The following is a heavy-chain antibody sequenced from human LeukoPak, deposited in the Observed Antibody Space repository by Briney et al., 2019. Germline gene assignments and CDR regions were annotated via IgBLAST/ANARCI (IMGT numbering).Heavy chain of an antibody. J-gene: IGHJ4*02. CDR3: ASSVLRLGPRGYFDY. CDR1: GYTFTSYY. D-gene: IGHD3-16*01. V-gene: IGHV1-46*01. Sequence: GASVKVSCKASGYTFTSYYMHWVRQAPGQGLEWMGIINPSGGSTSYAQKFQGRVTMTRDTSTSTAYMELSSLRSEDTAVYYCASSVLRLGPRGYFDYWGQGTLVTVSS. CDR2: INPSGGST.